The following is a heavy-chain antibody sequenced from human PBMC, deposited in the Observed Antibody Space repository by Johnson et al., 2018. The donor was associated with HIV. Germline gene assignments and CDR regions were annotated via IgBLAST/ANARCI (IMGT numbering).Heavy chain of an antibody. Sequence: VQLVESGGGVVQPGRSLRLSCAASGFTFSSYAMHWVRQAPGKGLEWVAVISYDGSNKYYADSVKGRFTISRDNSKNTLYVQMNSLRAEDTAAYYCAKGRGELLAGAVDIWGQGTTVTVSS. CDR3: AKGRGELLAGAVDI. J-gene: IGHJ3*02. D-gene: IGHD1-26*01. V-gene: IGHV3-30-3*01. CDR2: ISYDGSNK. CDR1: GFTFSSYA.